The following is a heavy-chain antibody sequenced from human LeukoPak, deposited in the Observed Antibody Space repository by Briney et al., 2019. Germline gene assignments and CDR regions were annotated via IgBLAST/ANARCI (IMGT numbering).Heavy chain of an antibody. J-gene: IGHJ4*02. D-gene: IGHD4-17*01. CDR3: ARDPNYGDYADY. V-gene: IGHV3-21*01. CDR2: ISSSSSYI. Sequence: GGSLRLSCAASGFTFSSYSMNWVRQAPGKGLEWVSSISSSSSYIYYADSVKGRFTISRDNAKNTLYLQMNSLRAEDTAVYYCARDPNYGDYADYWGQGTLVTVSS. CDR1: GFTFSSYS.